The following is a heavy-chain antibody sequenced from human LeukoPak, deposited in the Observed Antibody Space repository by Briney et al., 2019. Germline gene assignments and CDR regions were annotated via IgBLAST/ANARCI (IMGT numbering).Heavy chain of an antibody. Sequence: PGRSLRLSCAASGFSLSSYAMHWVRQAPGKGVEWVAIISYDGTKEYYGDSVKGRFTISRDNSKNTVYLQMNILRTEDTAVYYCAKEGTPQVSTWYDLWGQGTQVIVSS. J-gene: IGHJ5*02. CDR1: GFSLSSYA. CDR3: AKEGTPQVSTWYDL. CDR2: ISYDGTKE. D-gene: IGHD3-10*01. V-gene: IGHV3-30-3*01.